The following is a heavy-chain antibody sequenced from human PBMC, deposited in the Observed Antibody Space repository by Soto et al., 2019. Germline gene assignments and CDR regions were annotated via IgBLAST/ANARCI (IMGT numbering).Heavy chain of an antibody. CDR2: IYYSGST. CDR1: GGSISSGAYY. CDR3: ARDQGELATIY. V-gene: IGHV4-31*03. D-gene: IGHD5-12*01. J-gene: IGHJ4*02. Sequence: PSETLSLTCTVSGGSISSGAYYWSWIRQHPGKGLEWIGYIYYSGSTYHNPSLKSRVTISLDTSKNQFSLKLSSVTAADTAVYYCARDQGELATIYWGQGTLVTVSS.